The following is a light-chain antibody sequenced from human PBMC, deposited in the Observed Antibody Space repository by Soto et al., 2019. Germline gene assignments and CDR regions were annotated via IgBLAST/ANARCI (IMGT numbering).Light chain of an antibody. V-gene: IGKV3-20*01. CDR1: QSVSGSY. CDR2: GAS. CDR3: HQYGSSPQT. J-gene: IGKJ1*01. Sequence: VFTQSPGTLSLSPGGRATLSCRASQSVSGSYLAWYQQKPGQAPRLLIYGASSRATAIPDRFSGSGSGTDFTLTISRLEPEDFAVYYCHQYGSSPQTFGQGTKVDIK.